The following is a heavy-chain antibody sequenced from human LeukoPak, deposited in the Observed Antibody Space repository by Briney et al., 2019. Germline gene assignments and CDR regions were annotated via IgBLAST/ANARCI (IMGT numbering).Heavy chain of an antibody. Sequence: ASVKVSCKASGYTFTSYDINWVRQATGQGLEWMGWINLNSGNTGYAQKFQGRVTMTRNTSISTAYMELSSLRSEDTAVYYCARESKPDPYDYVWGSYLPWGQGTLVTVSS. CDR1: GYTFTSYD. CDR2: INLNSGNT. J-gene: IGHJ5*02. V-gene: IGHV1-8*01. CDR3: ARESKPDPYDYVWGSYLP. D-gene: IGHD3-16*02.